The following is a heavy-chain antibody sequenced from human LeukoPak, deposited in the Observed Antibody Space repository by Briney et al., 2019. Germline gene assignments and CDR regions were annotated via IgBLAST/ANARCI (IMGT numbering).Heavy chain of an antibody. CDR2: INPNSGGT. D-gene: IGHD3-10*01. J-gene: IGHJ4*02. CDR1: GYTFTGYY. V-gene: IGHV1-2*02. Sequence: GASVKVSCKASGYTFTGYYMHWVRQAPGQGLEWMGWINPNSGGTNYAQKFQGRVTMTRDTSISTAYMELSRLRSDDTAVYYCARQALWFGEPRGGFDYWGQGTLVTVSS. CDR3: ARQALWFGEPRGGFDY.